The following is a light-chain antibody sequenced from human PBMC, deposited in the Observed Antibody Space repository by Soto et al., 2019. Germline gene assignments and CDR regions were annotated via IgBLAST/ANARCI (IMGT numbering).Light chain of an antibody. CDR1: QSVSSSY. CDR3: QQYGSSPPIT. V-gene: IGKV3-20*01. Sequence: EIVLTQSPGTLSLSPGERATLSCRASQSVSSSYLAWYQQKPGQAPRLLIYGASSRATGIPARFSGSGSGTDFPLTIIRLEPEDFAVYYCQQYGSSPPITFGQGTRLEIK. CDR2: GAS. J-gene: IGKJ5*01.